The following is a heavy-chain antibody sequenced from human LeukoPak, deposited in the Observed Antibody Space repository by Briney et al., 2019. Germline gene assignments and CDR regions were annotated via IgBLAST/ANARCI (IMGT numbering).Heavy chain of an antibody. CDR2: INHSGST. CDR3: ARVRIRVHWFDP. Sequence: SETLSLTCAVYGGSFSGYYWSWIRQPPGKGLEWIGEINHSGSTNCNPSLKSRVTISVDTSKNQFSLKLSSVTAADTAVYYCARVRIRVHWFDPWGQGTLVTVSS. V-gene: IGHV4-34*01. CDR1: GGSFSGYY. J-gene: IGHJ5*02. D-gene: IGHD2-21*01.